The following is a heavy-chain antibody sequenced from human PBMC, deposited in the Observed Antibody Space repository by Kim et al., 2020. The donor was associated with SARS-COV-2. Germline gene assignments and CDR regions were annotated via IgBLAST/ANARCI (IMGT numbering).Heavy chain of an antibody. CDR2: INAGNGNT. Sequence: ASVKVSCKASGYTFTSYAMHWVRQAPGQRLEWMGWINAGNGNTKYSQKFQGRVTITRDTSASTAYMELSSLRSEDTAVYYCARDDSSGYYLQENWFDPWGQGTLVTVSS. J-gene: IGHJ5*02. CDR3: ARDDSSGYYLQENWFDP. D-gene: IGHD3-22*01. CDR1: GYTFTSYA. V-gene: IGHV1-3*01.